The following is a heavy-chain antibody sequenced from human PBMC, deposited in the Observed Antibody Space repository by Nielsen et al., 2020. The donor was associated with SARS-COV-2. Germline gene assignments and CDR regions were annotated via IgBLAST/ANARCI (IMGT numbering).Heavy chain of an antibody. CDR2: SGGSSGSI. J-gene: IGHJ6*03. Sequence: GGSLRLSCAAPGFSISDYSMNWVRQAPGKGLEWVSHSGGSSGSIVYADSVKGRFTISRDNSKNTLYLQMNSLRAEDTAVYYCANHHEGYYYYMDVWGKGTTVTVSS. V-gene: IGHV3-48*01. CDR1: GFSISDYS. CDR3: ANHHEGYYYYMDV. D-gene: IGHD1-14*01.